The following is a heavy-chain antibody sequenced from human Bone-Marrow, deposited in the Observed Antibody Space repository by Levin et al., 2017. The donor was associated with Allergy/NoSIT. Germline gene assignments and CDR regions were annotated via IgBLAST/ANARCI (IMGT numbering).Heavy chain of an antibody. CDR2: IRSKAYGGTT. CDR1: GFTFGDYA. J-gene: IGHJ5*02. D-gene: IGHD6-19*01. CDR3: TRVSPGNTVAGKGNWFDP. V-gene: IGHV3-49*03. Sequence: GESLKISCTASGFTFGDYAMSWFRQAPGKGLEWVGFIRSKAYGGTTEYAASVKGRFTISRDDSKSIAYLQMNSLKTEDTAVYYCTRVSPGNTVAGKGNWFDPWGQGTLVTVSS.